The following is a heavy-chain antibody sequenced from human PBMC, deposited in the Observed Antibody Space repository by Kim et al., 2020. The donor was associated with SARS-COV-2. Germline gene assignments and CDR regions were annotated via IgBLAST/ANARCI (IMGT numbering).Heavy chain of an antibody. CDR2: ISYDGSNK. J-gene: IGHJ3*02. CDR1: GFTFSSYA. D-gene: IGHD1-1*01. CDR3: AREGGNSWIPQLRAFDI. Sequence: GGSLRLSCAASGFTFSSYAMHWVRQAPGKGLEWVAVISYDGSNKYYADSVKGRFTISRDNSKNTLYLQMNSLRAEDTAVYYCAREGGNSWIPQLRAFDI. V-gene: IGHV3-30*04.